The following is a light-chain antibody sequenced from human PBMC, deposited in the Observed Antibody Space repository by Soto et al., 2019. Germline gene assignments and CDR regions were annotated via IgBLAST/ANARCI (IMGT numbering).Light chain of an antibody. CDR2: DVS. V-gene: IGKV1-5*01. CDR1: QSISSW. Sequence: DIQMTQSPSTMSASVGDRVTITCRASQSISSWLAWYQQKPGKAPKLLIYDVSSLESGVPSRFSGSGSGTEFTLPISSLQTDDFATYYCQQYNSYSLTFGQGTKLEIK. J-gene: IGKJ2*01. CDR3: QQYNSYSLT.